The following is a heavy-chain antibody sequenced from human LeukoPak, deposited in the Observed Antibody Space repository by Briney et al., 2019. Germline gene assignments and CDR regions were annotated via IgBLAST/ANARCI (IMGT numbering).Heavy chain of an antibody. Sequence: GESLKISCKGSGYNFPNSWIGWVRQMPGKGLVWMGRIYPGDSETRYSPSFQGQVTMSVDKSISTAYLQWSSLKASDTATYYCARRDNSGWYGPAAFDYWGQGTLVTVSS. CDR3: ARRDNSGWYGPAAFDY. V-gene: IGHV5-51*01. D-gene: IGHD6-19*01. J-gene: IGHJ4*02. CDR1: GYNFPNSW. CDR2: IYPGDSET.